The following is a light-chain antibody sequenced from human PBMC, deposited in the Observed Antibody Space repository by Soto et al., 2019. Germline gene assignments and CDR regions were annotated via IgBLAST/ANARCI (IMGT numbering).Light chain of an antibody. CDR3: QSYDSSLSRV. Sequence: QAVVTQPPSVSRAPGQRVTISCTGSSSNIGAGYDVHWYQQLPGTAPKLLIYGNSNRPSGVPDRFSGSKSGTSASLAITGLQAEDEADYYCQSYDSSLSRVFGGGTKLTVL. V-gene: IGLV1-40*01. CDR1: SSNIGAGYD. J-gene: IGLJ2*01. CDR2: GNS.